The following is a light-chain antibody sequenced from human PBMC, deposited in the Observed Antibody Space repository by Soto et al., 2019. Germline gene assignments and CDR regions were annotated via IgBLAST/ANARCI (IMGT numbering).Light chain of an antibody. V-gene: IGLV1-44*01. CDR3: GAWDDSLNGWV. J-gene: IGLJ3*02. Sequence: QSVLTQLPSASETPGQRVTISCSGSHSNIGRNTVNWYQQFPGMAPKLLIYNNDQRPSGVPGRFSGSKSGTSGTLDITGLQSEDEAEYFCGAWDDSLNGWVFGGGTKLTV. CDR1: HSNIGRNT. CDR2: NND.